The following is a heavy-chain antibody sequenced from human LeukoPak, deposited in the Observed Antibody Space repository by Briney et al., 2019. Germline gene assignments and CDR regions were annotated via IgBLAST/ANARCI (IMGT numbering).Heavy chain of an antibody. J-gene: IGHJ4*02. D-gene: IGHD6-13*01. V-gene: IGHV1-18*01. CDR3: ATEVGSSSRHEEY. CDR1: GYTFTSYG. Sequence: ASVKVSCKASGYTFTSYGISWVRQAPGQGLERMGWISAYNGNTNYAQMLQGRVTMTTDSSTSTAYMELRSLISDDTAVYYRATEVGSSSRHEEYWGQGTLVTVSS. CDR2: ISAYNGNT.